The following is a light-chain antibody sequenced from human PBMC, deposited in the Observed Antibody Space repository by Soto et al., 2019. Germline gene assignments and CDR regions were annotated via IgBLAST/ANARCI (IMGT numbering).Light chain of an antibody. CDR3: SAYTSRSTLV. V-gene: IGLV2-14*01. CDR1: GRDIGAYNL. CDR2: EVR. J-gene: IGLJ2*01. Sequence: QSALTQPASVSGSPGQSITISCSGTGRDIGAYNLVSWYQQPPGKAPKLLIYEVRNRPSGISYRFSGSKSGTTASLTISSLLPEDEADYYCSAYTSRSTLVFGGGTKVTVL.